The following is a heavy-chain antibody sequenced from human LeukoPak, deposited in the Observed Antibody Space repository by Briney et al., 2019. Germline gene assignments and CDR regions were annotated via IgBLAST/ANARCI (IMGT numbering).Heavy chain of an antibody. CDR2: IYYSGST. Sequence: SDTLSLTCTVSGGSISTYYWSWIRQPPRKGLEYIGYIYYSGSTNYNPSLKSRVTMSLDTSKNQFSLKLSSVTAADTAVYYCAREEVPHGFDIWGQGTMVTVSS. V-gene: IGHV4-59*01. CDR3: AREEVPHGFDI. J-gene: IGHJ3*02. CDR1: GGSISTYY.